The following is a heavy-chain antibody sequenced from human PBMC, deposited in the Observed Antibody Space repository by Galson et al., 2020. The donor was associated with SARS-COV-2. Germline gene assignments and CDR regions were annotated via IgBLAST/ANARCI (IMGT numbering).Heavy chain of an antibody. CDR3: AKGLLYTLDCGGDCPDAFDI. CDR2: ISGSGGST. Sequence: GGSLRLSCAASGFTFSSYAMSWVRQAPGKGLEWVSAISGSGGSTYYADSVKGRFTISRDNSKNTLYLQMNSLRAEDTAVYYCAKGLLYTLDCGGDCPDAFDIWGQGTMVTVSS. D-gene: IGHD2-21*01. J-gene: IGHJ3*02. V-gene: IGHV3-23*01. CDR1: GFTFSSYA.